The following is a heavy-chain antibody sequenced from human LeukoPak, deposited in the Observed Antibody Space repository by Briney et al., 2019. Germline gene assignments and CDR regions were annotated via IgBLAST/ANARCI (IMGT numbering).Heavy chain of an antibody. CDR3: ERCIVVATIGLDY. D-gene: IGHD5-12*01. CDR1: GGSFSGYY. CDR2: INHSGST. J-gene: IGHJ4*02. V-gene: IGHV4-34*01. Sequence: SEPLSLTCAAYGGSFSGYYWSWFRQPPGKGRQWMGEINHSGSTNYNPSLKSRVTISVDTSKTQFSLKLSSVTAADTAVYYCERCIVVATIGLDYWGQGTLVTVSS.